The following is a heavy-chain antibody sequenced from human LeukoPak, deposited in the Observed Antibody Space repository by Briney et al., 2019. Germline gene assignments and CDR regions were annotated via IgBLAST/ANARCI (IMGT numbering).Heavy chain of an antibody. V-gene: IGHV3-33*01. J-gene: IGHJ3*02. CDR1: GFTFSSYG. D-gene: IGHD4-17*01. CDR2: IWYDGSNK. CDR3: ARDPCDYVGNDAFDI. Sequence: PGGSLRLSCAAYGFTFSSYGMHWVRQAPGKGLEWVAVIWYDGSNKYYADSVKGRFTASRDNSKNTVYLQMNSLRAEDTAVYYCARDPCDYVGNDAFDIWGQGTMVTVSS.